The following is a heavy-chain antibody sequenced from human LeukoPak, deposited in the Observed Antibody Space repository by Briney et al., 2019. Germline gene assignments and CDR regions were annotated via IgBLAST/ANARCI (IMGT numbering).Heavy chain of an antibody. CDR1: GGSISSSSYY. CDR3: ARRVLLPNAFDI. Sequence: SETLSLTCTVSGGSISSSSYYWGWIRQPPGKGLEWIGSIYYSGSTYYNPSLKSRVTISVDTSKNQFSLKLSSVTAADAAVYYCARRVLLPNAFDIWGQGTMVTVSS. CDR2: IYYSGST. D-gene: IGHD3-10*01. J-gene: IGHJ3*02. V-gene: IGHV4-39*01.